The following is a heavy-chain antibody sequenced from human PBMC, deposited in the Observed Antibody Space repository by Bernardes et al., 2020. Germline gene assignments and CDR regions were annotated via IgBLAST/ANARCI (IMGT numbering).Heavy chain of an antibody. J-gene: IGHJ5*02. Sequence: GGSLRLSCAASGFTFSSYGMHWVRQAPGKGLEWVAVISYDGSNKYYADSVKGRFTISRDNSKNTLYLQMNSLRAEDTAVYYCAKDPQVHDYGDYLIDPWGQGTLVTVSS. D-gene: IGHD4-17*01. CDR3: AKDPQVHDYGDYLIDP. CDR2: ISYDGSNK. V-gene: IGHV3-30*18. CDR1: GFTFSSYG.